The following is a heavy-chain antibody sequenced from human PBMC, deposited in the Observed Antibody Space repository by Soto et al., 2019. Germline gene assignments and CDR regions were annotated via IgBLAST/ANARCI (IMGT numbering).Heavy chain of an antibody. D-gene: IGHD2-15*01. V-gene: IGHV1-3*01. J-gene: IGHJ3*02. CDR3: ASPLVYCSGGSCYSSFDAFDI. Sequence: ASVKVSCKASGYTSTSYAMHWVRQAPGQRLEWMGWINAGNGNTKYSQKFQGRVTITRDTSASTAYMELSSLRSEDTAVYYCASPLVYCSGGSCYSSFDAFDIWGQGTMVTVSS. CDR2: INAGNGNT. CDR1: GYTSTSYA.